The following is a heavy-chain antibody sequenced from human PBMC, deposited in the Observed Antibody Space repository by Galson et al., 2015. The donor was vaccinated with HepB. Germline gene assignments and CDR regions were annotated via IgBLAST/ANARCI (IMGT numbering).Heavy chain of an antibody. CDR3: ARTEGRTMHGYYGMDA. V-gene: IGHV1-46*01. J-gene: IGHJ6*02. CDR1: GYTFTSYY. Sequence: SVKVSCKASGYTFTSYYMHWVRQAPGQGLEWMGIINPSGGSTSYAQKFQGRVTMTRDTSTSTVYMELSSLRSEDTAVYYCARTEGRTMHGYYGMDAWGQGTTVTVSS. CDR2: INPSGGST. D-gene: IGHD1-7*01.